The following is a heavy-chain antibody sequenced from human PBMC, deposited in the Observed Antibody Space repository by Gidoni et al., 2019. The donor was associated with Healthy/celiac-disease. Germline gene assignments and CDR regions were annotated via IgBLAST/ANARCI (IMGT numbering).Heavy chain of an antibody. CDR3: ARWWLVASNRVDP. D-gene: IGHD6-19*01. Sequence: QLQLQESGPGLVKPSETLSLTCTVSGGSISSSSYYWGWIRQPPGKGLEWIGSIYYSGSTYYNPSLKSRVTISVDTSKNQFSLKLSSVTAADTAVYYCARWWLVASNRVDPWGQGTLVTVSS. V-gene: IGHV4-39*01. CDR1: GGSISSSSYY. J-gene: IGHJ5*02. CDR2: IYYSGST.